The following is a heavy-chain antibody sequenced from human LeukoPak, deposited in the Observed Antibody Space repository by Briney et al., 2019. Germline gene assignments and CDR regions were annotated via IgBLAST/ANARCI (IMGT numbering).Heavy chain of an antibody. D-gene: IGHD3-22*01. J-gene: IGHJ3*02. CDR1: GFTFSSYA. Sequence: PGGSLRLSCAASGFTFSSYAMHWVRQAPGKGLEYVSAISSNGGSTYYANSVKGRFTISRDNSKNTLYLQMGSLRAEDMAVYYCARSEDSSGYYGLYDAFDIWGQGTMVTVSS. CDR2: ISSNGGST. CDR3: ARSEDSSGYYGLYDAFDI. V-gene: IGHV3-64*01.